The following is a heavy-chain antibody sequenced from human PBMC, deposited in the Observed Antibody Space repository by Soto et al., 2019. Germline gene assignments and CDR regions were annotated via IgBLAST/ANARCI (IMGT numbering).Heavy chain of an antibody. V-gene: IGHV3-9*01. CDR3: VKDESINWYSGHFRH. J-gene: IGHJ1*01. CDR1: GFTFDDYA. D-gene: IGHD6-13*01. Sequence: QPGGSLRLSCAASGFTFDDYAMHWVQQVPGKGLEWVSGINWNSGSIGYGDSVKGRFAISRDNAKNSLHLQMNSLSAEDTAFYYCVKDESINWYSGHFRHWGQGTLVTVSS. CDR2: INWNSGSI.